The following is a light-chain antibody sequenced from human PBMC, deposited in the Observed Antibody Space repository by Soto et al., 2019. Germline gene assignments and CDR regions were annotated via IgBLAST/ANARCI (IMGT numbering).Light chain of an antibody. CDR3: QQYGSSPPT. Sequence: EIVLTQSPGTLSLSPGERATLSCRASQSVTSSYLAWYQKKPGQAPKLFIYGASSRATGIPDRFSGSGSGTDFTLIISRLEPDDFAVYYCQQYGSSPPTFGQGTKVEVK. CDR2: GAS. CDR1: QSVTSSY. J-gene: IGKJ1*01. V-gene: IGKV3-20*01.